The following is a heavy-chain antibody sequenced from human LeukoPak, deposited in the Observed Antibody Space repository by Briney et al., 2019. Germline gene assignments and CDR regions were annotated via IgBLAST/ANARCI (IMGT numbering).Heavy chain of an antibody. J-gene: IGHJ4*02. CDR1: GGSISSSSYY. D-gene: IGHD4-17*01. CDR2: IYYSGST. Sequence: SETLSLTCTVSGGSISSSSYYWGWIRQPPGKGLEWIGSIYYSGSTYYNPSLKSRVTISVDTSKNQFSLKLSSVTAADTAVYYCARVIRGVYGDYGFDYWGQGTLVTVSS. CDR3: ARVIRGVYGDYGFDY. V-gene: IGHV4-39*01.